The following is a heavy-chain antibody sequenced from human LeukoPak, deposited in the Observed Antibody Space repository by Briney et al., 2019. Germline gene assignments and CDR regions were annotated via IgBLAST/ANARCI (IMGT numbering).Heavy chain of an antibody. CDR1: GFTFSSYA. J-gene: IGHJ3*02. CDR3: ARACSGGSCYLAAFDI. V-gene: IGHV3-23*01. D-gene: IGHD2-15*01. CDR2: ISASGGST. Sequence: GGSLRLSCAASGFTFSSYAMSWVRQAPGKGLDWVSAISASGGSTYYADSMKGRFTISRDNSKNTLYLQMNSLRAEDTAVYYCARACSGGSCYLAAFDIWGQGTMVTVSS.